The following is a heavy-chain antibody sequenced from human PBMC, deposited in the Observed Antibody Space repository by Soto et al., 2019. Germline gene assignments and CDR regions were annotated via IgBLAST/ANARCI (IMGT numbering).Heavy chain of an antibody. Sequence: SETLSLTCAVYGGSFSGYYWSWIRQPPGKGLEWIGEINHSGITNYNPALKSRVTISVDTSKNQFPLKLSSVTAADTAVYYCARDLGQWLVHGWFDPWGQGTLVPVSS. CDR3: ARDLGQWLVHGWFDP. CDR1: GGSFSGYY. CDR2: INHSGIT. V-gene: IGHV4-34*01. D-gene: IGHD6-19*01. J-gene: IGHJ5*02.